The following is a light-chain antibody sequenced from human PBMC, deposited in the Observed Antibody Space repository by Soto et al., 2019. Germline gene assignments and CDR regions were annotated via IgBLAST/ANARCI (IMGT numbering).Light chain of an antibody. CDR1: QGVNTY. CDR2: DAS. Sequence: DIVLTQSPGTLSLSPGERATFSCRASQGVNTYLAWYQQKPGQAPRLLIYDASNRATGIPARFSGSGSGTDFTLTINSLEPEDSAVYYCQHHSSWPPVCTFGQGTKLE. CDR3: QHHSSWPPVCT. V-gene: IGKV3-11*01. J-gene: IGKJ2*02.